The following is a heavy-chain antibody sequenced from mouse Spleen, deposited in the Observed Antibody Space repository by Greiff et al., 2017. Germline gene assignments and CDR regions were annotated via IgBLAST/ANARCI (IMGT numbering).Heavy chain of an antibody. CDR3: ARYGIYGNYEYFDV. CDR1: GYTFTSYW. J-gene: IGHJ1*01. D-gene: IGHD2-1*01. CDR2: IYPGSGST. V-gene: IGHV1-55*01. Sequence: QVQLQQPGAELVKPGASVKMSCKASGYTFTSYWITWVKQRPGQGLEWIGDIYPGSGSTNYNEKFKSKATLTVDTSSSTAYMQLSSLTSEDSAVYYCARYGIYGNYEYFDVWGAGTTVTVSS.